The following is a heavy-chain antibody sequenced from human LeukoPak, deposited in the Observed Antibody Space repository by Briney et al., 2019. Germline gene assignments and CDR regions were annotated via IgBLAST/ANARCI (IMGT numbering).Heavy chain of an antibody. Sequence: GGSLRLSCSASGFTFRSFAMSWVRQAPGKGLEYVSAISSNGDSTHYTDSLRGRFTISRDNSKNTVDLQMNTLRPEDTAVYYCVKSPRRSPSAIYGDYGTYDSRGQGTLVTVSS. D-gene: IGHD4-17*01. V-gene: IGHV3-64D*09. CDR3: VKSPRRSPSAIYGDYGTYDS. J-gene: IGHJ4*02. CDR1: GFTFRSFA. CDR2: ISSNGDST.